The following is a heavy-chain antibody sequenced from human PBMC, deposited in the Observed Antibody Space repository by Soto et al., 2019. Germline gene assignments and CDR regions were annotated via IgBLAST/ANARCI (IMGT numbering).Heavy chain of an antibody. Sequence: GESLKISCKGSGYSFTSYWISWVRQMPGKGLEWMGRIDPSDSYTNYSPSFQGHVTISADKSISTAYLQWSSLKASDTAMYYCAVFLGVNGPFDPWGQGTLVTVSS. D-gene: IGHD2-21*01. CDR1: GYSFTSYW. J-gene: IGHJ5*02. V-gene: IGHV5-10-1*01. CDR2: IDPSDSYT. CDR3: AVFLGVNGPFDP.